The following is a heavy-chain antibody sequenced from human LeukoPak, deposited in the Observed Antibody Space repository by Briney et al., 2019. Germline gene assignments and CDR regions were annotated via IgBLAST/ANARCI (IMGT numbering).Heavy chain of an antibody. CDR2: IYYSGST. J-gene: IGHJ4*02. D-gene: IGHD5-18*01. V-gene: IGHV4-59*01. CDR3: ARDTAMVPYYFDY. CDR1: GGSISSYY. Sequence: SETLSLTCTVSGGSISSYYWSWIRQPPGKGLEWIGYIYYSGSTNYNPSLKSRVTIPVDTSKNQFSLKLSSVTAADTAVYYCARDTAMVPYYFDYWGQGTLVTVSS.